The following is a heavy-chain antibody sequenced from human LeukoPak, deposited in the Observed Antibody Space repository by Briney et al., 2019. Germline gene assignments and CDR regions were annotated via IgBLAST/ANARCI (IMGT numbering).Heavy chain of an antibody. CDR2: ISYDGSNK. CDR3: AKDQNYESSGYYGGFDY. J-gene: IGHJ4*02. CDR1: GFTFSSYG. D-gene: IGHD3-22*01. V-gene: IGHV3-30*18. Sequence: GGSLRLSCAASGFTFSSYGMHWVRQAPGKGLEWVAVISYDGSNKYYADSVKGRFTISRDNSKNTLNLQMNGLRAEDTALYYCAKDQNYESSGYYGGFDYWGQGTLVTVSS.